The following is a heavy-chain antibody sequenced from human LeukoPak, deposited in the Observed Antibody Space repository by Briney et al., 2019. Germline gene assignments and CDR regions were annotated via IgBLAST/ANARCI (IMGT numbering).Heavy chain of an antibody. D-gene: IGHD6-19*01. CDR2: IGSRGRT. CDR1: GGSISSSGYY. J-gene: IGHJ4*02. V-gene: IGHV4-30-4*08. CDR3: ARALGAEIAVAGDYFDY. Sequence: SETLSLTCTVSGGSISSSGYYWSWIRQPPGKGLGWIGTIGSRGRTYYNPSLKSRVTISVDTSKNQSSLKLSSVTAADTAVYYCARALGAEIAVAGDYFDYWGQGTLVTVSS.